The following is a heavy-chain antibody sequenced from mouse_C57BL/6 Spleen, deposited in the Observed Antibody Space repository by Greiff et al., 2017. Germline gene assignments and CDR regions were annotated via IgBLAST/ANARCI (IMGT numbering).Heavy chain of an antibody. CDR1: GYAFSSSW. J-gene: IGHJ2*01. Sequence: QVQLQQSGPELVKPGASVKISCKASGYAFSSSWMNWVKQRPGKGLEWIGRIYPGDGDTNYNGKFKGKATLTADKSSSTAYMQLSSLTSEDSAVYFCARDVPLLRLYFDYWGQGTTLTVSS. CDR2: IYPGDGDT. D-gene: IGHD1-1*01. CDR3: ARDVPLLRLYFDY. V-gene: IGHV1-82*01.